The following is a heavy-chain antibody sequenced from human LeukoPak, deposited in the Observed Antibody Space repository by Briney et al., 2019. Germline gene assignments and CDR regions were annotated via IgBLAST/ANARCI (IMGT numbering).Heavy chain of an antibody. D-gene: IGHD2-15*01. CDR2: ISCSGGST. V-gene: IGHV3-23*01. CDR3: AKDRQGSPHDY. J-gene: IGHJ4*02. CDR1: GFTFSSYA. Sequence: GGSLRLSCAASGFTFSSYAMSCVPQAPGEGLEWVSAISCSGGSTYYADSVKGRFTISRDDSKNTLYLQMNSLRAEDTAVYYCAKDRQGSPHDYWGQGTLVTVSS.